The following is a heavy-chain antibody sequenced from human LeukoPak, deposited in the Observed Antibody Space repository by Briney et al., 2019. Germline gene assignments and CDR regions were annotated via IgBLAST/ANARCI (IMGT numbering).Heavy chain of an antibody. J-gene: IGHJ6*03. CDR2: IYHSGST. CDR1: GGSFSGYY. V-gene: IGHV4-34*01. CDR3: ARINYYDSSGYSLYYYYYYMDV. Sequence: SETLSLTCAVYGGSFSGYYWSWIRQPPGKGLEWIGSIYHSGSTYYNPSLKSRVTISVDTSKNQFSLKLSSVTAADTAVYYCARINYYDSSGYSLYYYYYYMDVWGKGTTVTVSS. D-gene: IGHD3-22*01.